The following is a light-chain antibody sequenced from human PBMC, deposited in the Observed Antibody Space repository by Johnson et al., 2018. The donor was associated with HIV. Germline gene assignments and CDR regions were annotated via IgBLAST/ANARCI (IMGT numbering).Light chain of an antibody. CDR1: SSNIGNNY. Sequence: QSVLTQPPSVYAAPGQKVTISCSGSSSNIGNNYVSWYQQVPGTAPKLLIYDNNKRPSGIPDRFSGSKSGTSATLGITGLQTGDEADYYCGTWDSSLSAHYVFGTGTKVTVL. V-gene: IGLV1-51*01. CDR3: GTWDSSLSAHYV. CDR2: DNN. J-gene: IGLJ1*01.